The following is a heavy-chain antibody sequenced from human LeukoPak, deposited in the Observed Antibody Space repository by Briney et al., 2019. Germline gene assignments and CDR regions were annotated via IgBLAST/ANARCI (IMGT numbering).Heavy chain of an antibody. Sequence: GASVKVSCKASGYTFTSYGISWVRQAPGQGLEWMGWISAYNGNTNYAQKLQGRVTMTTDTSTSTAYMELRSLRSDDTAVYYCVAPLCSGGSCYSGEYFQHWGQGTLVTVSS. D-gene: IGHD2-15*01. J-gene: IGHJ1*01. V-gene: IGHV1-18*01. CDR3: VAPLCSGGSCYSGEYFQH. CDR2: ISAYNGNT. CDR1: GYTFTSYG.